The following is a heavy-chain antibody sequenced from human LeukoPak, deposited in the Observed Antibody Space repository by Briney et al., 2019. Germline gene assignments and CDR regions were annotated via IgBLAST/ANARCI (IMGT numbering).Heavy chain of an antibody. D-gene: IGHD6-19*01. CDR2: ISGSGGST. CDR1: GLTFSSYA. J-gene: IGHJ4*02. CDR3: AKLSGYSSGWCDY. Sequence: GGSLRLSCAASGLTFSSYAMSWVRQAPGKGLEWVSAISGSGGSTYYADSVKGRFTISRDNSKNTLYLQMNSLRAEDTAVYYCAKLSGYSSGWCDYWGQGTLVTVSS. V-gene: IGHV3-23*01.